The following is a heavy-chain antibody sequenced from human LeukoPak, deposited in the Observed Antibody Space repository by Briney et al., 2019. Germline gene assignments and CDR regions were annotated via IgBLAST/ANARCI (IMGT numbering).Heavy chain of an antibody. CDR1: GGSISSYY. CDR2: IYYSGST. D-gene: IGHD2-2*01. CDR3: ARDRGYCSSTSCSNWFDP. V-gene: IGHV4-59*01. Sequence: SETLPLTCTVSGGSISSYYWSWIRQPPGKGLEWIGYIYYSGSTNYNPSLKSRVTISVDTSKNQFSLKLSSVTAADTAVYYCARDRGYCSSTSCSNWFDPWGQGTLVTVSS. J-gene: IGHJ5*02.